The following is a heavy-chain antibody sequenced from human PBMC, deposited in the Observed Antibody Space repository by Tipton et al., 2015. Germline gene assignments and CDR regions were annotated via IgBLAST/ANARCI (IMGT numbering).Heavy chain of an antibody. V-gene: IGHV4-59*12. CDR2: IQYSGST. CDR3: ARRCGGDCYWGYYFDY. Sequence: TLSLTCTVSSDSISKYYWSWIRQPPGKELEWIGYIQYSGSTNYNPSLKSRVTISADKSKNQFSLKLKSVTAADTAVYYCARRCGGDCYWGYYFDYWGQGTLVNVSS. J-gene: IGHJ4*02. D-gene: IGHD2-21*01. CDR1: SDSISKYY.